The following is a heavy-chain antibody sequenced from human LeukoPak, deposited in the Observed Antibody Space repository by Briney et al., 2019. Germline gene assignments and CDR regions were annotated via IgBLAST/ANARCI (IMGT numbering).Heavy chain of an antibody. D-gene: IGHD1-14*01. CDR2: LSGNGDGQ. V-gene: IGHV3-23*01. Sequence: GGSLRLSCSASGFTFTNYGMSWVRQAPGKGLEWVAGLSGNGDGQFYADSVEGRFTISRDISNNIWYLQMNSLRAEDTAVYYCAKGCQCPSGLSSWFDPRGQGTLVAVSS. CDR3: AKGCQCPSGLSSWFDP. J-gene: IGHJ5*02. CDR1: GFTFTNYG.